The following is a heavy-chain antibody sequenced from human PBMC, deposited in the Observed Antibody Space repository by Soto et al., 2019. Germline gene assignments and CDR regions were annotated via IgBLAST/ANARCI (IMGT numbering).Heavy chain of an antibody. Sequence: QVQLVQSGAEVRKPGSSVKVSCKASGGTFSRHAISWVRQAPGQGLEWMGGIIPIFGTANHAQKFQGRVTIIADESTSTVYMELSSLRSEDTAMYYCAREVGYDFWIPQAGGDFDYWGQGTLVTVSS. V-gene: IGHV1-69*01. CDR3: AREVGYDFWIPQAGGDFDY. CDR1: GGTFSRHA. D-gene: IGHD3-3*01. CDR2: IIPIFGTA. J-gene: IGHJ4*02.